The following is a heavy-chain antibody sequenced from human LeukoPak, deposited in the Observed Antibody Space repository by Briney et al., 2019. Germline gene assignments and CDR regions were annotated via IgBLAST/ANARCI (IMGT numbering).Heavy chain of an antibody. D-gene: IGHD5-12*01. CDR3: ATDLGYSGYDYGY. Sequence: ASVKLSCKVSGYTLTELSMHWVRQAPGQGLEWIGGFDPEDGGTIYAQKFQGRVPMTEDTSTDTAYMELSCLRSEDTAVYYCATDLGYSGYDYGYWGQGTLVTVSS. V-gene: IGHV1-24*01. CDR2: FDPEDGGT. CDR1: GYTLTELS. J-gene: IGHJ4*02.